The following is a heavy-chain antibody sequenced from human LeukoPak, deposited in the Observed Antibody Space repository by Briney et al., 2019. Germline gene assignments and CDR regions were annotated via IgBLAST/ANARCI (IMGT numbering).Heavy chain of an antibody. D-gene: IGHD6-19*01. CDR1: GFTVSSNY. V-gene: IGHV3-66*01. CDR3: ARARVAVAGSFDY. Sequence: GGSLRLSCAASGFTVSSNYMSWVRQAPGKGLEWVSVIYSGGSTYYADSVKGRFTISRDNSKNTLYLQMNSLRAEDTAVYYCARARVAVAGSFDYWGQGTPVTVSS. J-gene: IGHJ4*02. CDR2: IYSGGST.